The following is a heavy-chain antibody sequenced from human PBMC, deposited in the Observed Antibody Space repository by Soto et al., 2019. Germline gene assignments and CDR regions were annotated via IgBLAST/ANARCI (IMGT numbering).Heavy chain of an antibody. Sequence: QVQLVQSGAEVKKPGASVKVSCKASGYTFTSYDINWVRQATGQGLEWMGWMNPNSGNTGYAQKFQGRGTXXRXTXXSTAYMELSSLRSEDTAVYYCARMYNWNAWNWFDPWGQGTLVTVSS. CDR3: ARMYNWNAWNWFDP. CDR2: MNPNSGNT. D-gene: IGHD1-20*01. J-gene: IGHJ5*02. CDR1: GYTFTSYD. V-gene: IGHV1-8*01.